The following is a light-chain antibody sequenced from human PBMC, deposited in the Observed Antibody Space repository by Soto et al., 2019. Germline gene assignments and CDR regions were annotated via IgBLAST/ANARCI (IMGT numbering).Light chain of an antibody. CDR2: GAS. CDR3: QQYGSSPYT. J-gene: IGKJ2*01. CDR1: QSVSLNY. V-gene: IGKV3-20*01. Sequence: EIVLTQSPCTLSLSPGERATLSCRASQSVSLNYVVWYQQKPGQTPRLLIYGASSRATGIPDRFSAGGSGTDFTLTLTILKPEDFAVYYCQQYGSSPYTFGQGTKVDIK.